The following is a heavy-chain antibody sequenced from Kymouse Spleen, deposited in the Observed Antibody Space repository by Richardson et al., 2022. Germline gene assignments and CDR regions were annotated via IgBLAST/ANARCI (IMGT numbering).Heavy chain of an antibody. CDR3: ARRDIAVAGSFDY. V-gene: IGHV4-34*01. J-gene: IGHJ4*02. Sequence: QVQLQQWGAGLLKPSETLSLTCAVYGGSFSGYYWSWIRQPPGKGLEWIGEINHSGSTNYNPSLKSRVTISVDTSKNQFSLKLSSVTAADTAVYYCARRDIAVAGSFDYWGQGTLVTVSS. CDR2: INHSGST. D-gene: IGHD6-19*01. CDR1: GGSFSGYY.